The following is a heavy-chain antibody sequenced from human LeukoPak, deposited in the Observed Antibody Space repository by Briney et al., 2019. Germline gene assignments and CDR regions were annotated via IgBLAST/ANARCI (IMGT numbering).Heavy chain of an antibody. Sequence: SGGSLRLSCAGSGFTFSDYYMSWIRQTPGKGLEWISFISSSGTTIYYADSVKGRFAISRDNAKNSLYLQMNSLRVEDTAVYYCARASGTTGITGVFWGQGALVTVSS. J-gene: IGHJ4*02. D-gene: IGHD1-1*01. CDR3: ARASGTTGITGVF. CDR1: GFTFSDYY. CDR2: ISSSGTTI. V-gene: IGHV3-11*01.